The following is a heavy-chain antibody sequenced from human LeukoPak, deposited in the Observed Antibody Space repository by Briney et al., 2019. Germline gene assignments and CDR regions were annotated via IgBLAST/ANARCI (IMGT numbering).Heavy chain of an antibody. Sequence: ASVKVSCKVSGYTLTELSMHWVRQAPGKGLEWMGGFDPEDGETIYAQKFQGRVIMTEDTSTDTAYMELSSLRSEDTAVYYCATGSMVRGVIVHYGMDVWGQGTTVTVSS. V-gene: IGHV1-24*01. CDR1: GYTLTELS. D-gene: IGHD3-10*01. CDR2: FDPEDGET. CDR3: ATGSMVRGVIVHYGMDV. J-gene: IGHJ6*02.